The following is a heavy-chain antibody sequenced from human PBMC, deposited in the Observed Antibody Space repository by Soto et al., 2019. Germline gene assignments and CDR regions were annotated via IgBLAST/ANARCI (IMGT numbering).Heavy chain of an antibody. Sequence: GASVKVSCKASGYTFTNYHLHWVRQAPGQGLEWMGIINPSSGNTAYAQKFQGRVTMTIDTSTSTAYMELRSLRSDDTAVYYCARDRGDIVVVVAPRVYFDYWGQGTLVTVSS. CDR2: INPSSGNT. V-gene: IGHV1-46*01. CDR1: GYTFTNYH. CDR3: ARDRGDIVVVVAPRVYFDY. J-gene: IGHJ4*02. D-gene: IGHD2-15*01.